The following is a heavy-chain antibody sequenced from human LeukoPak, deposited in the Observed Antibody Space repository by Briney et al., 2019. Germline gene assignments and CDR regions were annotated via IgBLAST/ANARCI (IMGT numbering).Heavy chain of an antibody. CDR2: IYYSGST. Sequence: SETLSLTCAVSGGSISSGGYSWSWIRQPPGKGLEWIGYIYYSGSTYYNPSLKSRVTISVDTSKNQFSLKLSSVTAADTAVYYCAREKATVRGVAFDIWGQGTMVTVSS. V-gene: IGHV4-30-4*07. D-gene: IGHD3-10*01. CDR3: AREKATVRGVAFDI. J-gene: IGHJ3*02. CDR1: GGSISSGGYS.